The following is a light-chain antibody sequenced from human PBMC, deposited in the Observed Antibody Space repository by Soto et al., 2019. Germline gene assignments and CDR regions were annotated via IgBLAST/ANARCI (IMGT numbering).Light chain of an antibody. J-gene: IGKJ1*01. CDR3: QQYGSSGT. Sequence: VLRWSRGPPSLSPGEGATLSSRASQSVSNNYLAWYQQKPGQAPRLLIYAATNRATGIPDWCSGSGSRTDFTLTISRLEPEDFAVYYCQQYGSSGTFGQGTKVDIK. V-gene: IGKV3-20*01. CDR1: QSVSNNY. CDR2: AAT.